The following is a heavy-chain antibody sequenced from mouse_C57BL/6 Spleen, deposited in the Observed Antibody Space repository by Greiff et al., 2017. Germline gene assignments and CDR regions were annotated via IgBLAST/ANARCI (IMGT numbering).Heavy chain of an antibody. CDR2: IYPGDGDT. J-gene: IGHJ3*01. Sequence: VQLQQSGAELVKPGASVKISCKASGYAFSSYWMNWVKQRPGKGLEWIGQIYPGDGDTNYNGKFKGKATLTADKSSSTAYMQLSSLTSEDSAVYFCARSGEYPAWFAYWGQGTLVTVSA. CDR1: GYAFSSYW. D-gene: IGHD5-1*01. CDR3: ARSGEYPAWFAY. V-gene: IGHV1-80*01.